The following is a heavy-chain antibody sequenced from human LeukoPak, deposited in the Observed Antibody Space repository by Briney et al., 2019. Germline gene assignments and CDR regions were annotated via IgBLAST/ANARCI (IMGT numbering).Heavy chain of an antibody. D-gene: IGHD7-27*01. J-gene: IGHJ4*02. V-gene: IGHV3-7*01. CDR3: ARHVGISF. CDR2: IREDGTEK. CDR1: GFTFSGAW. Sequence: AGGSLRLSCTASGFTFSGAWMTWVRQAPGKGLEWVANIREDGTEKNYVDSVKGRFTISRDNAKNSLFLQMSNLRDDDTAIYYCARHVGISFWGQGTLVTASS.